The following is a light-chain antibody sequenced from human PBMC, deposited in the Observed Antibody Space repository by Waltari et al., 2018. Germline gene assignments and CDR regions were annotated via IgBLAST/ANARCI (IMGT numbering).Light chain of an antibody. CDR3: QQYGGSPST. J-gene: IGKJ2*02. CDR2: AAS. CDR1: QSVTSDY. V-gene: IGKV3-20*01. Sequence: EIVLTQSPGTLSLSPGETATLSCRASQSVTSDYLAWYQQRPGQAPRLLIYAASGRATGIPERFSGSGSGTDFTLTISRLGPEDFAVYYCQQYGGSPSTFGQGTKLEI.